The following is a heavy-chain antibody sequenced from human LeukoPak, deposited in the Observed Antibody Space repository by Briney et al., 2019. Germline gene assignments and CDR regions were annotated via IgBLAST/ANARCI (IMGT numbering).Heavy chain of an antibody. CDR2: ISDDGSNK. CDR3: ARFSVLRGMDV. J-gene: IGHJ6*02. CDR1: GFTFSSYG. Sequence: GGSLRLSCAASGFTFSSYGMHWVRQAPGKGLEWVAVISDDGSNKYYVDSVKGRFTISRDNSKNTLYLQMNSLRAEDTAVYYCARFSVLRGMDVWGQGTTVTVSS. V-gene: IGHV3-30*03. D-gene: IGHD4/OR15-4a*01.